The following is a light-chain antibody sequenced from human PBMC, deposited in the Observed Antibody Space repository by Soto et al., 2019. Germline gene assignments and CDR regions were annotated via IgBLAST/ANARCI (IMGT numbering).Light chain of an antibody. Sequence: DIVMTQSPLSLPFTPGEPSSMSCVSSQSLQHSNGYNYLDWYFQKPGQSPQLLIHLASNRASGVPVRFSGSGSGTDFTLNISSVEAEDVGLYYCMQGVQMPPITFGQGTRLEIK. CDR1: QSLQHSNGYNY. V-gene: IGKV2-28*01. CDR2: LAS. J-gene: IGKJ5*01. CDR3: MQGVQMPPIT.